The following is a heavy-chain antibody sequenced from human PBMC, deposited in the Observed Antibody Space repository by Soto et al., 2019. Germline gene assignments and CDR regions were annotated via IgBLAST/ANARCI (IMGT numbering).Heavy chain of an antibody. CDR2: ISSSSSYI. D-gene: IGHD6-19*01. V-gene: IGHV3-21*01. Sequence: GGSLRLSCAASGFTFSSYSMNWVRQAPGKGLEWVSSISSSSSYIYYADSVKGRFTISRDNAKNSLYLQMNSLRAEDTAVYYCARDIYSSGWYPDYYYGMDVWGKGTTVTVSS. CDR3: ARDIYSSGWYPDYYYGMDV. J-gene: IGHJ6*04. CDR1: GFTFSSYS.